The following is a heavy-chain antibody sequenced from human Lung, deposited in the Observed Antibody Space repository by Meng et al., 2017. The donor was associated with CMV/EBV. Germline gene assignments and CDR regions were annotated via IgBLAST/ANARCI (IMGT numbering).Heavy chain of an antibody. J-gene: IGHJ4*02. V-gene: IGHV3-74*01. Sequence: SCAASGFTFSSYWMHWVRQAPGKGLVWVSRINSNVSSTSYADSVKGRFTISRDNAKNTLSLQMNSLRAEDTAVYYCARESVGWGYYGDYDRYFDYWGQGTXVTVSS. CDR3: ARESVGWGYYGDYDRYFDY. D-gene: IGHD4-17*01. CDR1: GFTFSSYW. CDR2: INSNVSST.